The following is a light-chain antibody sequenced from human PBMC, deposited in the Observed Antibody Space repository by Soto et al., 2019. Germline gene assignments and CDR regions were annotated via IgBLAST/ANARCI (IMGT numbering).Light chain of an antibody. V-gene: IGKV1-39*01. CDR1: QSISSY. J-gene: IGKJ4*01. CDR2: AAS. Sequence: GDRVTITCRASQSISSYLNWYQQKPGKAPKLLIYAASSLQSGVPSRFSGSGSGTDFTLTISSLQPEDFGTFYCQQSYSIPLTFGGGTKVDIK. CDR3: QQSYSIPLT.